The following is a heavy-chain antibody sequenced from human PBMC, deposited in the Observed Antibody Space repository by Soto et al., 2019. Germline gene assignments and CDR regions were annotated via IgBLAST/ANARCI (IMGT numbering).Heavy chain of an antibody. V-gene: IGHV1-2*02. J-gene: IGHJ3*02. CDR1: GYPVTAYY. CDR3: ARGGGVGVAGSAAFDM. Sequence: QLHLVQSGAVVKKPGASVTVSCSASGYPVTAYYMHWVRQAPGRGLEWMGGINPATGAAKYTQTFPGRVTMTRDSPTSTVFMELSGLTSEGTAVFFCARGGGVGVAGSAAFDMWGQGTLVTVSS. CDR2: INPATGAA. D-gene: IGHD3-3*01.